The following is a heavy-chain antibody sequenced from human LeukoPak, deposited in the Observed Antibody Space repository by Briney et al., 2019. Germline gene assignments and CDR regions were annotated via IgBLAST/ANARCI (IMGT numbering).Heavy chain of an antibody. V-gene: IGHV4-30-4*08. CDR1: GGSISSGDYY. Sequence: KTSETLSLTCTVSGGSISSGDYYWSWIRQPPGKGLEWIGYIYYSGSTYYNPSLKSRVTISVDTSKNQFSLKLSSVTAADTAVYYCARGYDSPRQYAFDIWGQGTMVTVSS. CDR2: IYYSGST. J-gene: IGHJ3*02. CDR3: ARGYDSPRQYAFDI. D-gene: IGHD3-22*01.